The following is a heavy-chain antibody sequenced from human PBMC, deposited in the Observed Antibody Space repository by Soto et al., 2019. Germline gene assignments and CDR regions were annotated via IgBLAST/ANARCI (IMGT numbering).Heavy chain of an antibody. J-gene: IGHJ4*02. CDR3: ALKVVTYYDN. D-gene: IGHD2-21*02. CDR1: GYSFTSTY. CDR2: INPAGGTT. V-gene: IGHV1-46*01. Sequence: QVQLVRSGAEVKKPGASVRISCRASGYSFTSTYVHWVRQAPGQGPEWMGIINPAGGTTYYAQKFQGRLTITSATSTDTVFMDLNDLTSEDTAVYFCALKVVTYYDNWGQGTLLTVSS.